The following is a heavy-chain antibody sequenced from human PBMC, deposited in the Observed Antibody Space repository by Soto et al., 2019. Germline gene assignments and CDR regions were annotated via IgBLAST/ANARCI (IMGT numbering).Heavy chain of an antibody. Sequence: EVQLVESGGGLVQPGRSLRLSCAASGFTFDDYAMHWVRQAPGKGLEWVSGISWNSGSIGYADSVKGRFTISRDNAKNSLYLQMNSLRAEDTALYYCAKSGAPPGSGSYYPNNYYYYMDVWGKGTTVTVSS. V-gene: IGHV3-9*01. CDR2: ISWNSGSI. CDR3: AKSGAPPGSGSYYPNNYYYYMDV. CDR1: GFTFDDYA. J-gene: IGHJ6*03. D-gene: IGHD3-10*01.